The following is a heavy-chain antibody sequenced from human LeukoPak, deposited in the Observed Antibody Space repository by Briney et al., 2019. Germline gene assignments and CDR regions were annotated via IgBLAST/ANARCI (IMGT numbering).Heavy chain of an antibody. J-gene: IGHJ4*02. CDR3: ARFGCSGGSCSIDY. Sequence: GGSLRLSCAASGFTFSSYEMNWVRQAPGKGLEGVSYISSSGSTIYYADSVKGRFTISRDNAKISLYLQMNSLRAEDTAVYYCARFGCSGGSCSIDYWGQGTLVTVSS. V-gene: IGHV3-48*03. D-gene: IGHD2-15*01. CDR1: GFTFSSYE. CDR2: ISSSGSTI.